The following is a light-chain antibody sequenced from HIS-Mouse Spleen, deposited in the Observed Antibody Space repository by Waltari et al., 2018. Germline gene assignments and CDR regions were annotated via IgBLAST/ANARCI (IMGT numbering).Light chain of an antibody. CDR3: CSYAGSSTSVV. CDR1: SSDVGSSNL. CDR2: EGS. V-gene: IGLV2-23*01. J-gene: IGLJ2*01. Sequence: QSALTQPASVSGSPGQSLTLPCPGTSSDVGSSNLFSWYQQPPGKAPKLMIYEGSKRPSGVSNRFSGSKSGNTASLTISGLQAEDEADYYCCSYAGSSTSVVFGGGTKLTVL.